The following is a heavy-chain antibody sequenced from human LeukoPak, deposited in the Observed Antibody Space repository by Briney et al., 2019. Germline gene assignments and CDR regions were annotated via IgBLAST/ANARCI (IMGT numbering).Heavy chain of an antibody. CDR1: GFIFDDYA. CDR3: AKDRVDGYYGLDV. V-gene: IGHV3-9*01. J-gene: IGHJ6*02. CDR2: ITRNSDRK. D-gene: IGHD3-10*01. Sequence: PGGSLRLSCAAAGFIFDDYAMHWVRQAPGKGLEWVSRITRNSDRKDYVTSVRGRFTISRDNAKNSLYLQMNSLRVEDTALYYCAKDRVDGYYGLDVWGQGTTVAVSS.